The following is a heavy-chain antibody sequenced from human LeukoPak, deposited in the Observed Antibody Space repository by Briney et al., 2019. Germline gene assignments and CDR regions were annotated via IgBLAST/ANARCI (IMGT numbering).Heavy chain of an antibody. J-gene: IGHJ3*02. CDR3: ASTMVRGAEGAFDI. D-gene: IGHD3-10*01. CDR1: GFTFSSYG. Sequence: PGGSLRLSCAASGFTFSSYGMHWVRQAPGKGLEWVAVIWYDGSNKYYADSVKGRFTTSRDNSKNTLYLQMNSLRAEDTAVYYCASTMVRGAEGAFDIWGQGTMVTVSS. V-gene: IGHV3-33*01. CDR2: IWYDGSNK.